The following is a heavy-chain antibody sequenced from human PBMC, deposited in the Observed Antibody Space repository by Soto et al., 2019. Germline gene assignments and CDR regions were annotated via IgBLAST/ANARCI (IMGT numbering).Heavy chain of an antibody. V-gene: IGHV4-39*01. CDR2: IYYSGST. D-gene: IGHD6-13*01. CDR1: GCSISSSSYY. Sequence: SETLSLTCTVSGCSISSSSYYWGWIRQPPGKGLEWIGSIYYSGSTYYNPSLKSRVTISVDTSNNQFSLKLSSVTAADTAVYYCARVGYSSSWYLDGYWGQGTLVTVSS. CDR3: ARVGYSSSWYLDGY. J-gene: IGHJ4*02.